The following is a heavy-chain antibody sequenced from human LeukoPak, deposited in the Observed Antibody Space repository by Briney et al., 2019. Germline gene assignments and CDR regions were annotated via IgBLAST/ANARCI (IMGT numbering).Heavy chain of an antibody. D-gene: IGHD6-13*01. V-gene: IGHV3-11*06. Sequence: GGSLRLSCAASGFTFSDYYMSWIRQAPGKGLEWVSYTSSSSSSYTNYADSVKGRFTISRDNAKNSLYLQMNSLRAEDTAVYYCAREDSNAFDIRGQGTMVTVSS. J-gene: IGHJ3*02. CDR1: GFTFSDYY. CDR2: TSSSSSSYT. CDR3: AREDSNAFDI.